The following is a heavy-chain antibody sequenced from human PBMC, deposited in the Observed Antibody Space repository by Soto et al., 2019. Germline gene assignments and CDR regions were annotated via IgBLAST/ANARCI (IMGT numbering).Heavy chain of an antibody. CDR2: INHNGDS. CDR3: ARVTRFPDAFDI. V-gene: IGHV4-34*01. J-gene: IGHJ3*02. CDR1: GGSFGTSY. Sequence: QVHLQQWGAGLLKPSETLSLTCGVYGGSFGTSYWAWIRQSPEKGLEWIGEINHNGDSNYNPSLKMRVTISRDMSENQFSLKLTPVAAADTAVYYCARVTRFPDAFDIWGQGTPVIVSS.